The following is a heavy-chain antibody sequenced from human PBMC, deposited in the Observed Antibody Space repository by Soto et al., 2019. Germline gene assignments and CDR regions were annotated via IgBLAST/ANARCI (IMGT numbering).Heavy chain of an antibody. CDR3: ARDYGDGWFDP. Sequence: PSETLSRTCAVSCGSISSGDSYCICIRQPPGKGLEWIGYIYYSGSTYYNPSLKSRVTISVDTSKNQFSLKLSSVTAADTAVYYCARDYGDGWFDPWGQGTLVTSPQ. D-gene: IGHD4-17*01. CDR2: IYYSGST. CDR1: CGSISSGDSY. V-gene: IGHV4-30-4*01. J-gene: IGHJ5*02.